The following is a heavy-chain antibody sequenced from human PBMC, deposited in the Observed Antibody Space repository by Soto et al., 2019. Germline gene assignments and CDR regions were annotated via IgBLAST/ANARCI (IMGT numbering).Heavy chain of an antibody. D-gene: IGHD3-22*01. J-gene: IGHJ4*02. CDR2: IYYSGST. Sequence: SETLSLTCTVSGGSTSSSDYQWAWIRQPPGKGLEWIGYIYYSGSTYYNPSLKSRVTISVDTSKNQFSLKLSSVTAADTAVYYCASTPTYYYDSSHYWGQGTLVTVSS. CDR3: ASTPTYYYDSSHY. CDR1: GGSTSSSDYQ. V-gene: IGHV4-30-4*08.